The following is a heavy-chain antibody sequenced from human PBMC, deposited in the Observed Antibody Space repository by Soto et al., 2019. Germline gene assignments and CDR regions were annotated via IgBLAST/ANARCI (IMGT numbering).Heavy chain of an antibody. CDR3: AKDRRGYDYGDYDSMDV. J-gene: IGHJ6*03. D-gene: IGHD4-17*01. CDR2: ISGSGGST. CDR1: GFTFSSYA. Sequence: EVQLLESGGGLVQPGGSLRLSCAASGFTFSSYAMSWVRQAPGKGLEWVSAISGSGGSTYYADSVKGRFTISRDNSKNTLYLQMNSLRAEDTAVYYCAKDRRGYDYGDYDSMDVWGKGTTVTVYS. V-gene: IGHV3-23*01.